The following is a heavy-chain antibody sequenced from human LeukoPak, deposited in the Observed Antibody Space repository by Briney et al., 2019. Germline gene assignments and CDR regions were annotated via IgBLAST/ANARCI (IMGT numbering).Heavy chain of an antibody. D-gene: IGHD6-19*01. J-gene: IGHJ5*02. CDR2: IIPIFGTA. Sequence: SVKVSCKASGGTFSSYAISWARQAPGQGLEWMGRIIPIFGTANYAQKFQGRVTITTDESTSTAYMELSSLRSEDTAVYYGATSPAGYSSGGWFDPWGQGTLVTVSP. CDR3: ATSPAGYSSGGWFDP. V-gene: IGHV1-69*05. CDR1: GGTFSSYA.